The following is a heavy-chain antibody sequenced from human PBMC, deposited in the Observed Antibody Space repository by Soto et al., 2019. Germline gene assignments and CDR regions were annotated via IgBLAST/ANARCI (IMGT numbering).Heavy chain of an antibody. V-gene: IGHV3-23*01. Sequence: PGGSLRLSCAASGFTFSSYAMSWVRQAPGKGLEWVSAISGGGGSTYYADSVKGRFTISRDNSKSTLDLQMNSLRAEDTAVYYCANHRPLVAPVAGFDYWGQGTLVTVSS. J-gene: IGHJ4*02. CDR2: ISGGGGST. CDR3: ANHRPLVAPVAGFDY. CDR1: GFTFSSYA. D-gene: IGHD2-2*01.